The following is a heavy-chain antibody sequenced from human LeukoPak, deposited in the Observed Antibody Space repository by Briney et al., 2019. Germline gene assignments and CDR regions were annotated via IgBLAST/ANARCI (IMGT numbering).Heavy chain of an antibody. V-gene: IGHV4-39*07. D-gene: IGHD3-3*01. CDR1: GGSISSGGYY. J-gene: IGHJ4*02. Sequence: PSETLSLTCTVSGGSISSGGYYWSWIRQPPGKGLEWIGEINHSGSTNYNPSLKSRVTISVDTSKNQFSLKLSSVTAADTAVYYCARGRRRLYYDFWSGYYQYFDYWGQGTLVTVSS. CDR3: ARGRRRLYYDFWSGYYQYFDY. CDR2: INHSGST.